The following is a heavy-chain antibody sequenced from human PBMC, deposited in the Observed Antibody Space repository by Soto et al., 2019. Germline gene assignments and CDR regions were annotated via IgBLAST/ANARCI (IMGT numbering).Heavy chain of an antibody. Sequence: GGSLRLSCAASGLTVSSNYMTWVRQAPGKGLQWVSFIYSDGFTSYADSVKGRFTISRDNSKNTLYLQMNSLRAEDTALYYCAMKSQYLYDPGSPKYFDSWGKGTLGTVSS. D-gene: IGHD3-10*01. CDR2: IYSDGFT. J-gene: IGHJ4*02. CDR3: AMKSQYLYDPGSPKYFDS. V-gene: IGHV3-66*01. CDR1: GLTVSSNY.